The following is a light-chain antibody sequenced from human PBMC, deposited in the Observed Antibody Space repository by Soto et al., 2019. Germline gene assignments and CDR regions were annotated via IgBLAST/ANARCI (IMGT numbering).Light chain of an antibody. V-gene: IGKV3-15*01. Sequence: EIVMTQSPATLSVSPGERATLSCRASQSVSSNLAWYQQKPGQAPRLLIYGASTRATGIPARFSGSGSGRAFTRTISSLQSEDFAVYYCQQYNNWPPMYTFGQGTKLEI. CDR1: QSVSSN. CDR2: GAS. CDR3: QQYNNWPPMYT. J-gene: IGKJ2*01.